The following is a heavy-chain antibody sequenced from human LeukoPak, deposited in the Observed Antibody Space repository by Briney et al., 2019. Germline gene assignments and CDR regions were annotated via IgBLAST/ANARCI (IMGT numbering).Heavy chain of an antibody. Sequence: PSETLSLTCTVSGGSISSYYWSRIRQPAGKGLEWIGRIYTSGSTNYNPSLKSRVTMSVDTSKNQFSLKLSSVTAADTAVYYCARGPVRVFGDYYYYYMDVWGKGTTVTVSS. J-gene: IGHJ6*03. V-gene: IGHV4-4*07. CDR2: IYTSGST. CDR1: GGSISSYY. D-gene: IGHD3-10*02. CDR3: ARGPVRVFGDYYYYYMDV.